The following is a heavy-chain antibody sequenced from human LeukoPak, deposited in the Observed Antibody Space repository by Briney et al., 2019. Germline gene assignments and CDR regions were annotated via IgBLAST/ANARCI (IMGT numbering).Heavy chain of an antibody. V-gene: IGHV3-30*18. CDR1: GFTFSSYG. J-gene: IGHJ4*02. CDR3: AKGHSSGWYYFDY. D-gene: IGHD6-19*01. Sequence: GGSLRLSCAASGFTFSSYGMHWVRQAPGKGLEWVAIITYHGSNKYYVDSVKGRFTISRDKSKNTLYLQMNSLRAEDTAMYYCAKGHSSGWYYFDYWGQGTLVTVPS. CDR2: ITYHGSNK.